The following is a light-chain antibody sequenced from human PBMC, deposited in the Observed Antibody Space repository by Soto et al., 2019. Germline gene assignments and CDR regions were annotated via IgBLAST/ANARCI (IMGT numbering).Light chain of an antibody. V-gene: IGKV3-15*01. CDR2: GAS. CDR3: QQYNNWPPALT. J-gene: IGKJ4*01. CDR1: QRVSRN. Sequence: EIVMKQSPVTLSLTPGERATLSWRASQRVSRNLAWYQQKPGQAPRLLRYGASTRATGIPARFSGSVSVTEFTRTISRLQSEAFAGYYCQQYNNWPPALTFCGGTKVDIK.